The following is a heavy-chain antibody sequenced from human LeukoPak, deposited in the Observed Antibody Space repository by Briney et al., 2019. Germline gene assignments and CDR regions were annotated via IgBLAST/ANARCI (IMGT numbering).Heavy chain of an antibody. CDR1: GFTVSSNY. CDR3: ASGNGVLYYYGSGSYDY. CDR2: IYSGGST. Sequence: GGSLRLSCAASGFTVSSNYMSWVRQAPGKGLGWVSVIYSGGSTYYADSVKGRFTISRDNSKNTLYLQMNSLRAEGTAVYYCASGNGVLYYYGSGSYDYWGQGTLVTVSS. D-gene: IGHD3-10*01. J-gene: IGHJ4*02. V-gene: IGHV3-66*01.